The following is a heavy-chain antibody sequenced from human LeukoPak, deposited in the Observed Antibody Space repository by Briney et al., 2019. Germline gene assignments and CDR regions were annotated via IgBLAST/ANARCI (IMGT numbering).Heavy chain of an antibody. J-gene: IGHJ4*02. Sequence: ASVKDSCKVSGYTLTELYMHWVRQAPGKGLEWMGGFDPEDGETIYAQKFQGRVTMTEDTSTDTAYMELSSLRSEDTAVYYCATGQLELLGLGYWGQGTLVTVSS. CDR1: GYTLTELY. CDR2: FDPEDGET. CDR3: ATGQLELLGLGY. D-gene: IGHD1-7*01. V-gene: IGHV1-24*01.